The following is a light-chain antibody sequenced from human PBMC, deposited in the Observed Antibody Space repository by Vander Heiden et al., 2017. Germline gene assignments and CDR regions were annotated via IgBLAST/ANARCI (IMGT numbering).Light chain of an antibody. CDR2: GAS. Sequence: EIMMTQSPATLSVSPGERAALSCRASQSVSSNLARYQQKPGQAPRLLISGASTRATGIPARFSGNGSGTEFTLTISSLQSEDFAVYYCQQYNNWPYTFGQGTKLEIK. CDR3: QQYNNWPYT. J-gene: IGKJ2*01. V-gene: IGKV3-15*01. CDR1: QSVSSN.